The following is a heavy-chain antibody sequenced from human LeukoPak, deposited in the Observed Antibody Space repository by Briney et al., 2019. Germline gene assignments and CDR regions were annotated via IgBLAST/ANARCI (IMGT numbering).Heavy chain of an antibody. V-gene: IGHV2-5*02. D-gene: IGHD4-17*01. J-gene: IGHJ4*02. CDR3: AHGRISGDYATPYFDY. CDR2: IYWDDDK. Sequence: SGPTLVKPXQTLTLTCAFSGFSLSTSAVGVGWIRKPPGKALEWLALIYWDDDKRYSPSLKNRLTITKDTSKNQVVLTMTNMDPVDTATYYCAHGRISGDYATPYFDYWGQGTLVTVSS. CDR1: GFSLSTSAVG.